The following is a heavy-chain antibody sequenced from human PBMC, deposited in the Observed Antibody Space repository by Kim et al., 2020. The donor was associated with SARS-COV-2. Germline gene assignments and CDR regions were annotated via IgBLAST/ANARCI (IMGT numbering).Heavy chain of an antibody. CDR2: INHSGST. CDR3: ARVARVGVVPAAPDY. J-gene: IGHJ4*02. D-gene: IGHD2-2*01. CDR1: GGSFSGYY. V-gene: IGHV4-34*01. Sequence: SETLSLTCAVYGGSFSGYYWSWIRQPPGKGLEWIGEINHSGSTNYNPSLKSRVTISVDTSKNQFSLKLSSVTAADTAVYYCARVARVGVVPAAPDYWGQGTLVTVSS.